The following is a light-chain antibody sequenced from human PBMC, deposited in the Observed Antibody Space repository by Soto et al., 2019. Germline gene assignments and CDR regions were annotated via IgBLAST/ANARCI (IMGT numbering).Light chain of an antibody. CDR2: DAS. V-gene: IGKV3-11*01. J-gene: IGKJ4*01. CDR1: QSVDNY. CDR3: KERTNWPGLT. Sequence: EIVLTQSPGTLSLSPGERATLSCRASQSVDNYLAWYQQKPGQAPRLLIYDASTRATGIPARFSGNGSGTDFTLTISSLEPEDFAVYYCKERTNWPGLTFGGGTKVEMK.